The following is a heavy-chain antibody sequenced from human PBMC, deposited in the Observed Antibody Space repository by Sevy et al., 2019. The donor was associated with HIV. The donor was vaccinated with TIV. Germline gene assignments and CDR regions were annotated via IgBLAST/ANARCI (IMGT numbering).Heavy chain of an antibody. CDR2: ISYDGSNK. J-gene: IGHJ6*02. Sequence: GGSLRLSCAASGFTFRSYAMHWVRQAPGKGLEWVAVISYDGSNKYYAESVKGRFTVSRDNSKNTLYLQLNSLRAEDTAVYYGARDKFGGYSYGDKEYYSYYGMDVWGQGTTVTVSS. CDR1: GFTFRSYA. V-gene: IGHV3-30*04. CDR3: ARDKFGGYSYGDKEYYSYYGMDV. D-gene: IGHD5-18*01.